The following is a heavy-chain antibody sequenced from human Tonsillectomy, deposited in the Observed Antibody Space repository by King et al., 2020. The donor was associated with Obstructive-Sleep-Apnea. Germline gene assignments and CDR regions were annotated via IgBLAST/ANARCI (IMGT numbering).Heavy chain of an antibody. D-gene: IGHD4-23*01. V-gene: IGHV3-49*03. Sequence: QLVESGGGLVQPGRSLRLSCTASGFTFGDYAMSWFRQAPGKGLEWVGFIRSKAYGGTTEYAASVKGRFTISRDDSKSIAYLQMNSLKTEDTAVYYCTRALFTTVVTLDAFDIWGQGTMVTVSS. CDR3: TRALFTTVVTLDAFDI. CDR2: IRSKAYGGTT. CDR1: GFTFGDYA. J-gene: IGHJ3*02.